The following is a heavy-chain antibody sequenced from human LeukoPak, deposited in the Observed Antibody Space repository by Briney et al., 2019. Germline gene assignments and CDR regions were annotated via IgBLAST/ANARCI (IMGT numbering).Heavy chain of an antibody. CDR3: ARDLGSRLDDAFDI. CDR2: IYTSGST. D-gene: IGHD2-2*01. V-gene: IGHV4-4*07. CDR1: GGSISSYY. Sequence: SETLSLTCTVSGGSISSYYWSWIRQPAGKGLEWIGRIYTSGSTNYNPSLKSRVTMSVDTSKNQFSLKLSSVTAADTAVYYCARDLGSRLDDAFDIWGQGTMVTVSS. J-gene: IGHJ3*02.